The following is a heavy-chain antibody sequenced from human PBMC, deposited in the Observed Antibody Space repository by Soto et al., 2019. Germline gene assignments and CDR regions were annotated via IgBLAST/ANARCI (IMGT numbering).Heavy chain of an antibody. D-gene: IGHD6-6*01. CDR1: GGTFSSYA. CDR3: ARPYSSSLRWYYGMDV. CDR2: IIPICGTA. J-gene: IGHJ6*02. Sequence: QVQLVQSGAEVKKPGSSVKVSCKASGGTFSSYAISWVRQAPGQGLEWMGGIIPICGTANYAQKFQGRVTITADKSTSTAYMELSSLRSEDTAVYYCARPYSSSLRWYYGMDVWGQGTTVTVSS. V-gene: IGHV1-69*06.